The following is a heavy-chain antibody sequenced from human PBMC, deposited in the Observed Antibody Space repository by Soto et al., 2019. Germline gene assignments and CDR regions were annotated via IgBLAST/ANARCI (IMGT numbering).Heavy chain of an antibody. CDR3: ARGPHYDFWSGYYTLPFY. V-gene: IGHV1-8*01. D-gene: IGHD3-3*01. CDR2: MNPNSGNT. CDR1: GYTFTSYD. Sequence: GASVKVSCKASGYTFTSYDINWVRQATGQGLEWMGWMNPNSGNTGYAQKFQGRVTMTRNTSISTAYMELSSLRSEDTAAYYCARGPHYDFWSGYYTLPFYWGQGTLVTVSS. J-gene: IGHJ4*02.